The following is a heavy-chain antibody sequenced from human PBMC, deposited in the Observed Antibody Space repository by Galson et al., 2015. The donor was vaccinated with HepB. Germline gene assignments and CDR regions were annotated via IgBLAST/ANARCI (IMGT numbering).Heavy chain of an antibody. CDR3: ARATVGGPYYFDY. CDR1: GFTFSSYA. J-gene: IGHJ4*02. D-gene: IGHD4-17*01. Sequence: SLRLSCAASGFTFSSYAMSWVRQAPGKGLEWVSAISGSGGSTYYADSVKGRFTISRDNSKNTLYLQMNSLSAEDTAVYYCARATVGGPYYFDYWGQGTLVTVSS. CDR2: ISGSGGST. V-gene: IGHV3-23*01.